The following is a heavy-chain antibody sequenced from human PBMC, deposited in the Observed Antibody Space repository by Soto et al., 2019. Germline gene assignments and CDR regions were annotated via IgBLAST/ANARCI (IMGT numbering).Heavy chain of an antibody. CDR2: ISYDGSNK. CDR3: AKDVSRNWNDGGYYGMDV. J-gene: IGHJ6*02. Sequence: HPGGSLRLSCAASGFTFSSYGMHWVRQAPGKGLEWVAVISYDGSNKYYAGSVKGRFTISRDNSKNTLYLQMNSLRAEDTAVYYCAKDVSRNWNDGGYYGMDVWGQGTTVTVSS. D-gene: IGHD1-1*01. CDR1: GFTFSSYG. V-gene: IGHV3-30*18.